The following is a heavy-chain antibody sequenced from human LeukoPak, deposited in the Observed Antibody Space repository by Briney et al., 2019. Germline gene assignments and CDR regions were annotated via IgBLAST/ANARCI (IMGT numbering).Heavy chain of an antibody. V-gene: IGHV4-59*01. CDR3: AREATSYCSSTSCYTGGFDY. CDR2: IYYSGST. Sequence: SETLSLTCTVSGGSISSYYWSWIRQPPGKGLEWIGYIYYSGSTNYNPSLKSRVTISVDTSKNQFSLKLSSVTAADTAVYYCAREATSYCSSTSCYTGGFDYWGQGTLVTVSS. CDR1: GGSISSYY. D-gene: IGHD2-2*02. J-gene: IGHJ4*02.